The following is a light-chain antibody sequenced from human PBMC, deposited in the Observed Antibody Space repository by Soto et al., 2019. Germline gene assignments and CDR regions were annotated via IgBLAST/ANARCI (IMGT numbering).Light chain of an antibody. V-gene: IGKV3-15*01. CDR1: QSVSSN. Sequence: EIVMTRSPATLSVSPGERATLSCRASQSVSSNLAWYQQKPGQASRLLIYGASTRATGIPARFSGSGSGTEFTLTISSLHSEDFAVYYCKQYNNRPPFTFGPGTKVDIK. CDR2: GAS. CDR3: KQYNNRPPFT. J-gene: IGKJ3*01.